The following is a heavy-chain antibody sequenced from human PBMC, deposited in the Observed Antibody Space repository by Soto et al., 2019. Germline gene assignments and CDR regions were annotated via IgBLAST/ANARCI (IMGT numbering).Heavy chain of an antibody. V-gene: IGHV4-30-4*01. CDR1: GGSTSSYNY. CDR3: AREGGESSDGLYYFDS. J-gene: IGHJ4*02. Sequence: QVQLQESGPGLVKPSQTLSLTCTVSGGSTSSYNYWSWIRQPPGKGLEWIGNIYYSGNTDYNPSLKSRLAISIDTSKNQFSLKLSSVTAADTAVYFCAREGGESSDGLYYFDSWGQGSLVTVSS. CDR2: IYYSGNT. D-gene: IGHD3-16*01.